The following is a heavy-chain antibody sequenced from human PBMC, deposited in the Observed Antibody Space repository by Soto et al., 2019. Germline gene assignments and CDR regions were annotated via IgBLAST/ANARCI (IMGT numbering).Heavy chain of an antibody. Sequence: HLQLQESGPGLVKPSETLSLTCTVSGGSISSTSDYWGWIRQPPGKGLEWIATVYYSGTTYYNPSLKSRVTVSVGTSKNRFPLRLSSVLAADTAVFYCARHRRLPSDWLPFDAWGQGTLVTVSS. D-gene: IGHD6-19*01. V-gene: IGHV4-39*01. J-gene: IGHJ4*02. CDR1: GGSISSTSDY. CDR2: VYYSGTT. CDR3: ARHRRLPSDWLPFDA.